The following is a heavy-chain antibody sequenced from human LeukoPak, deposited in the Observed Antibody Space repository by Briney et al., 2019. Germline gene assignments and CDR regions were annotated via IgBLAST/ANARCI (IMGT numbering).Heavy chain of an antibody. CDR2: IYYSGST. CDR3: ARYDDYYDSSGYYADAFDI. CDR1: GGSISSYY. J-gene: IGHJ3*02. D-gene: IGHD3-22*01. V-gene: IGHV4-59*01. Sequence: PSETLSLTCTVSGGSISSYYWSWIRQPPGKGLEWIGYIYYSGSTNYNPSLKSRVTISVDTSKNQFSLKLSSVTAADTAVYYCARYDDYYDSSGYYADAFDIRGQGTMVTVSS.